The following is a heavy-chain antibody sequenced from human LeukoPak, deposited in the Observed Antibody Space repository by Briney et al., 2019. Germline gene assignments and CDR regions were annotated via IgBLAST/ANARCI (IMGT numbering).Heavy chain of an antibody. CDR3: ARGGGLDV. CDR2: INHNGNVN. D-gene: IGHD3-16*01. Sequence: GGSLRLSCVASGFTFKDYYMNWARQAPGKGLEWVASINHNGNVNYYVDSVKGRFTISRDNAKNSLYLQMSNLRAEDTAVYFCARGGGLDVWGQGATVTVSS. J-gene: IGHJ6*02. CDR1: GFTFKDYY. V-gene: IGHV3-7*03.